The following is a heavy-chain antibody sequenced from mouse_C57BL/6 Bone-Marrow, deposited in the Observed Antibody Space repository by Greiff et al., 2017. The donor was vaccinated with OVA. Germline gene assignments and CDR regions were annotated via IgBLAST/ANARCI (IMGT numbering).Heavy chain of an antibody. CDR3: ARGAVHYAMDY. CDR2: ISSGSSTI. Sequence: EVKLVESGGGLVKPGGSLKLSCAASGFTFSDYGMHWVRQAPEKGLEWVADISSGSSTIYYADTVKGRFTISRDNAKNTLFLQMTSRRSEDAAMYYGARGAVHYAMDYWGQGTSVTVSS. CDR1: GFTFSDYG. V-gene: IGHV5-17*01. J-gene: IGHJ4*01.